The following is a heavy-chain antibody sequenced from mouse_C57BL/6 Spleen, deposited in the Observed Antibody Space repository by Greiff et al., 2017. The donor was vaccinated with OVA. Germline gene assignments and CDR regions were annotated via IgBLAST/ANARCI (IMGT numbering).Heavy chain of an antibody. CDR1: GYAFSSYW. V-gene: IGHV1-80*01. Sequence: VMLVESGAELVKPGASVKISCKASGYAFSSYWMNWVKQRPGKGLEWIGQIYPGDGDTNYNGKFKGKATLTADKSSSTAYMQLSSLTSEDSAVYVCARRDEPPFDYWGQGTTLTVSS. J-gene: IGHJ2*01. CDR2: IYPGDGDT. CDR3: ARRDEPPFDY.